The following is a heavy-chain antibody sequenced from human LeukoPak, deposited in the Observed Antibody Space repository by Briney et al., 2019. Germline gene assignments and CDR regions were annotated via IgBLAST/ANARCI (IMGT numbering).Heavy chain of an antibody. J-gene: IGHJ4*02. V-gene: IGHV3-23*01. CDR2: ISNNGGST. D-gene: IGHD3-22*01. Sequence: PGGSLRLSCVASGFTFSTYAMSWVRQAPGKGLEWVSAISNNGGSTYYADSVKGRFTNSRDNSKNTLYLQMNSLRAEDTAVYYCAKVPNYYDSSGYYFTFDYWGQGTLVTVSS. CDR3: AKVPNYYDSSGYYFTFDY. CDR1: GFTFSTYA.